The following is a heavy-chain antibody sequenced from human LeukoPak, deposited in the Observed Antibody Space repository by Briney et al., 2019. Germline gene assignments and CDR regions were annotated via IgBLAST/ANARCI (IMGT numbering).Heavy chain of an antibody. CDR2: KYYRSKWYN. Sequence: SQTLSLTCAISGDSVSSNSAAWNWIRQSPSRGLEWLGRKYYRSKWYNDYAVSVKSRITINPDTSKNQFSLQLNSVTPEDTAVYYCARMAESYDSSGHHYFDYWGQGTLVTVSS. J-gene: IGHJ4*02. CDR3: ARMAESYDSSGHHYFDY. CDR1: GDSVSSNSAA. V-gene: IGHV6-1*01. D-gene: IGHD3-22*01.